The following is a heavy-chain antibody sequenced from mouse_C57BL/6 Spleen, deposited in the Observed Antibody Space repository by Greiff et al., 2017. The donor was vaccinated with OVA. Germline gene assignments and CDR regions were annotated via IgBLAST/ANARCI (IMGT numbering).Heavy chain of an antibody. J-gene: IGHJ3*01. CDR1: GFNIKDYY. V-gene: IGHV14-1*01. D-gene: IGHD2-14*01. CDR3: TTYVYDGEWFAY. CDR2: IDPEDGDT. Sequence: EVQLQQSGAELVRPGASVKLSCTASGFNIKDYYMHWVKQRPEQGLEWIGRIDPEDGDTEYAPKFQGKATMTADTSSNTAYLQLSSLTSEDTAVYYCTTYVYDGEWFAYWGQGTLVTVSA.